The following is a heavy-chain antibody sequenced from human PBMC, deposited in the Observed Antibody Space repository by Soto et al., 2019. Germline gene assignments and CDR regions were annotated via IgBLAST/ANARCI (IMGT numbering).Heavy chain of an antibody. D-gene: IGHD6-6*01. CDR1: GFTFSNAW. J-gene: IGHJ4*02. CDR3: IAALAAARYSDF. V-gene: IGHV3-15*01. Sequence: EVQLVESGGGLVKTGGSLRLSCAASGFTFSNAWMSWVRQAPGKGLEWVGRIKSKADGGTKDYAAPVKGRFTISRDDSWNFVFRQLASLRCEDTAVYVCIAALAAARYSDFCCQGALFPVPS. CDR2: IKSKADGGTK.